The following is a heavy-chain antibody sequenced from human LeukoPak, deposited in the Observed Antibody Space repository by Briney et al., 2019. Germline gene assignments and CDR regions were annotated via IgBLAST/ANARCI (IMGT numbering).Heavy chain of an antibody. CDR1: GFTFSDYY. CDR2: ISGSTGYT. Sequence: SGGSLRLSCAASGFTFSDYYMSWIRQAPGKGLEWVSYISGSTGYTNYADSVKGRSTISRDNAKNSLFLHMNSLRAEDTAVYYCARTNSGYDSFDCWGQGTLVTVSS. D-gene: IGHD5-12*01. J-gene: IGHJ4*02. V-gene: IGHV3-11*03. CDR3: ARTNSGYDSFDC.